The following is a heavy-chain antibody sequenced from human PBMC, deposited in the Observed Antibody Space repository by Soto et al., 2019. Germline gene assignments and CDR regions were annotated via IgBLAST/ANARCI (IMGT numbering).Heavy chain of an antibody. CDR3: ARQAARNYIDS. J-gene: IGHJ4*02. CDR2: IDSRGRTL. D-gene: IGHD6-6*01. CDR1: GFTFSSYE. V-gene: IGHV3-48*03. Sequence: GGSLRLSCAASGFTFSSYEMNWVRQAPGKGLEWLAFIDSRGRTLSYADSVRGRFTISRDNAENSVYLQMDSLRADDTAVYYCARQAARNYIDSWGQGNSVTVSS.